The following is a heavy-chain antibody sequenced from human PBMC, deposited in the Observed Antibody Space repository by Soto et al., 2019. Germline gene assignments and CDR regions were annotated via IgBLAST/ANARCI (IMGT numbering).Heavy chain of an antibody. J-gene: IGHJ2*01. CDR1: GFTFSNYV. V-gene: IGHV3-64*01. CDR3: ARGGYCRGGSCYSYLRPRHFGL. Sequence: EEQLVESGGGLVQPGGSLRLSCAASGFTFSNYVMHWVRQAPGKGLKYVSVISSNGGSTYYANSVKGRFIISRDNSKNTLYLDMGSLRAEEMAVYYCARGGYCRGGSCYSYLRPRHFGLWGCGTLFNVSS. CDR2: ISSNGGST. D-gene: IGHD2-15*01.